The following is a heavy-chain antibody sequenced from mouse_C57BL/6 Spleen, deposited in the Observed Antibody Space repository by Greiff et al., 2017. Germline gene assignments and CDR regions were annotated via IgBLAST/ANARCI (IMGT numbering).Heavy chain of an antibody. CDR1: GYTFTSYW. Sequence: VQLQQPGAELVKPGASVKLSCKASGYTFTSYWMHWVKQRPGQGLEWIGMIHPNSGSTNYNEKFKSKATLTVDKSSSTAYMQLSSLTSEDSAVYYCAREGSYGSSSAMDYWGQGTSVTVSS. V-gene: IGHV1-64*01. CDR2: IHPNSGST. D-gene: IGHD1-1*01. J-gene: IGHJ4*01. CDR3: AREGSYGSSSAMDY.